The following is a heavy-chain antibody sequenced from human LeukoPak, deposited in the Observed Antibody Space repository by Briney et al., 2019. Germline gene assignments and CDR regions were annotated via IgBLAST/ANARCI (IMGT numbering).Heavy chain of an antibody. V-gene: IGHV3-23*01. CDR1: GFTFSSYW. J-gene: IGHJ3*01. CDR2: IGASGEST. D-gene: IGHD5-24*01. Sequence: GGSLRRSCAASGFTFSSYWVTWVRQAPGKGLEWVSLIGASGESTYYADSVKGRFTISRDNSKNTLSLQMNSLRVEDTAMYFCAKDIQLSTWGLGTMVTVSS. CDR3: AKDIQLST.